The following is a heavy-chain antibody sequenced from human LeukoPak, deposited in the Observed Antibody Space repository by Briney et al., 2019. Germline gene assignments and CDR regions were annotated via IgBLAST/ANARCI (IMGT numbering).Heavy chain of an antibody. CDR2: INPNRGDT. CDR1: GYTFTGYY. Sequence: GASVKVSCKASGYTFTGYYMHWVRQAPGQGLEWMGWINPNRGDTNYAQKLQGRVTMTRDTSISTAYMELSRLRSDDTAVYYCARVGGNSLIIDYWGQGTLVTVSS. CDR3: ARVGGNSLIIDY. D-gene: IGHD4-23*01. V-gene: IGHV1-2*02. J-gene: IGHJ4*02.